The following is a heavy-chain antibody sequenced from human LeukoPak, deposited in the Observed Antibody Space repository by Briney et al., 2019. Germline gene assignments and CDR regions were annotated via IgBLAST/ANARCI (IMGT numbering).Heavy chain of an antibody. V-gene: IGHV4-30-4*08. D-gene: IGHD3-16*01. CDR2: MYYSGST. CDR3: ARVPPPPGEFDY. Sequence: PLSLTCNVPVGSISTGDYSWSWIRQPPGKGLAWFAYMYYSGSTYYNPSLKSPVPRSVDTSKNPFCLKLISLPSPHPAAYYCARVPPPPGEFDYWGQGTLVTVSS. CDR1: VGSISTGDYS. J-gene: IGHJ4*02.